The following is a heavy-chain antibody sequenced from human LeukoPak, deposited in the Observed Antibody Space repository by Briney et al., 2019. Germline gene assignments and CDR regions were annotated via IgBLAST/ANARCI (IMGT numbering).Heavy chain of an antibody. J-gene: IGHJ4*02. CDR3: ARQSGNYYDSSGYPYFDY. CDR1: GDSISSSTYY. Sequence: SETLSLTCTVSGDSISSSTYYWGWIRQPPGKGLEWIGSIYFGGGTYYNPSLKSRVTISVDTSKNQFSLKLSSVTAADTAVYYCARQSGNYYDSSGYPYFDYWGQGTLVTVSS. D-gene: IGHD3-22*01. CDR2: IYFGGGT. V-gene: IGHV4-39*01.